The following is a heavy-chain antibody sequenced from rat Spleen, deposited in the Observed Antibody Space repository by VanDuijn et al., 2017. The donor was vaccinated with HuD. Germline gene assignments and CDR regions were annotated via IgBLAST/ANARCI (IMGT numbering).Heavy chain of an antibody. J-gene: IGHJ3*01. CDR1: GFTFSNYG. Sequence: EVQLVESGGGLVQPGRSMKLSCAASGFTFSNYGMAWVRQTLTKGLEWVAFINIGGGDTYYRDSVKGRFTISRDNAKSTLYLQMDSLRSEDTATYYCTKRDSSYIDGWFAYWGQGTLVTVSS. V-gene: IGHV5-25*01. CDR3: TKRDSSYIDGWFAY. CDR2: INIGGGDT. D-gene: IGHD1-2*01.